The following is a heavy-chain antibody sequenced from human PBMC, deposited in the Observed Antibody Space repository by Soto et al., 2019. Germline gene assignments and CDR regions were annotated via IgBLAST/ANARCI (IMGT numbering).Heavy chain of an antibody. Sequence: PSETLSLTCTVSGDSIKNYFWSWFRQPPGKGLEWIGHFYHSGTTNYSPALKSRVTISIDQSKNQFSLRLNSVTAADTAAYFCARDPGYCTNGVCPIFDFWGQGIPVTVSS. CDR1: GDSIKNYF. V-gene: IGHV4-59*01. CDR3: ARDPGYCTNGVCPIFDF. D-gene: IGHD2-8*01. CDR2: FYHSGTT. J-gene: IGHJ4*02.